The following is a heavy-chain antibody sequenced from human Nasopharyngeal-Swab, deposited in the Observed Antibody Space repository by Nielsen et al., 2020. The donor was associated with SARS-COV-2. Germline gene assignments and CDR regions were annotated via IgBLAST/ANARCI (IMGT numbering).Heavy chain of an antibody. V-gene: IGHV3-23*01. Sequence: GESLKISCAASEFTFSNFAMSWVRQAPGKGPEWVSVISGDSDSTYYTDSVRGRFTISRDNSKNTLNLQMNNLRAEDTAIYYCAKDRDSGDDSEEYYHYYGMDVWGQGAPVTVSS. D-gene: IGHD5-12*01. CDR2: ISGDSDST. CDR1: EFTFSNFA. J-gene: IGHJ6*02. CDR3: AKDRDSGDDSEEYYHYYGMDV.